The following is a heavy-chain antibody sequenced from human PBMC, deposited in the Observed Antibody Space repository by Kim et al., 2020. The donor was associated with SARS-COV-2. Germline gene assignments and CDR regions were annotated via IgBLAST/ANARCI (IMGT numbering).Heavy chain of an antibody. CDR1: GFTFSSYG. J-gene: IGHJ4*02. CDR3: AKDPSTGDPTYYFDY. Sequence: GGSLRLSCAASGFTFSSYGMHWVRQAPGKGLEWVAVILYDGSNKYYADSVKGRFTVSRDNSKNTLYLQMNSLRAEDTAVYYCAKDPSTGDPTYYFDYWGQGTLVTVSS. CDR2: ILYDGSNK. V-gene: IGHV3-30*18. D-gene: IGHD7-27*01.